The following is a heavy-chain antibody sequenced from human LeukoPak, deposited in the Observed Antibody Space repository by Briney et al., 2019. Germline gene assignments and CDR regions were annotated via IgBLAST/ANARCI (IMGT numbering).Heavy chain of an antibody. CDR2: INTNTGNP. Sequence: ASVKVSCKASGYTCTSYALNWVRQAPGQGLEWMGWINTNTGNPTYAQGFTGRFVFSLDTSVSTAYLQISSLKAEDTAVYYCARSARIWGSGNWLFDYWGQGTLVTVSS. V-gene: IGHV7-4-1*02. J-gene: IGHJ4*02. D-gene: IGHD3-10*01. CDR3: ARSARIWGSGNWLFDY. CDR1: GYTCTSYA.